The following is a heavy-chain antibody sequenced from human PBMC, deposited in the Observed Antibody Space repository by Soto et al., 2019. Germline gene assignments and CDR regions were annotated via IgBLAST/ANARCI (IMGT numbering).Heavy chain of an antibody. CDR3: ARDGIAAAGTSWFDP. CDR1: GYTFTSHA. D-gene: IGHD6-13*01. CDR2: INAGNGNT. V-gene: IGHV1-3*05. J-gene: IGHJ5*02. Sequence: QVQLVQSGAEEKKPGASVKVSCKASGYTFTSHAMHWVRQAPGQRLEWMGWINAGNGNTKYSQKFQGRVTITPDTSASTGYMELSSLRSEDTAVYYCARDGIAAAGTSWFDPWGQGTLVTVSS.